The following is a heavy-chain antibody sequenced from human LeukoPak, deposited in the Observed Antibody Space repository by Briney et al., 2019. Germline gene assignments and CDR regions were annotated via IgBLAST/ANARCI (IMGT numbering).Heavy chain of an antibody. CDR1: GGSISSYY. Sequence: PSETLSLTCTVSGGSISSYYWSWIRQPPGKGLEWIGYIYYSGSTNYNPSLRSRVTISADTSKNQFSLKLSSVTAADTAVYYCARDLSGNGSLVFAGAFDIWGQGTMVTVSS. J-gene: IGHJ3*02. CDR2: IYYSGST. D-gene: IGHD1-26*01. CDR3: ARDLSGNGSLVFAGAFDI. V-gene: IGHV4-59*01.